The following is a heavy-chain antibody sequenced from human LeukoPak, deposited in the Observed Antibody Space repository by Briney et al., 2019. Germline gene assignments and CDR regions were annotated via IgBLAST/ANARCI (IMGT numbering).Heavy chain of an antibody. CDR3: ASIDSSSWTFDY. Sequence: SVKVSCKASGGTFSSYAISWVRQAPGQGLEWMGGIIPIFGTANYAQKFQGRVTITADESTSTAYMELRSLRSDDTAVYYCASIDSSSWTFDYWGQGTLVTASS. CDR1: GGTFSSYA. CDR2: IIPIFGTA. D-gene: IGHD6-13*01. J-gene: IGHJ4*02. V-gene: IGHV1-69*13.